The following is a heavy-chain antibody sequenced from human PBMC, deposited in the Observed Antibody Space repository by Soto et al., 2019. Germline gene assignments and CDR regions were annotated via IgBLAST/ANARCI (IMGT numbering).Heavy chain of an antibody. J-gene: IGHJ5*02. V-gene: IGHV3-7*01. CDR2: IKTDASEK. CDR1: GFTLRSYW. D-gene: IGHD4-4*01. CDR3: ARGGSNYAS. Sequence: GGSLRLSCAASGFTLRSYWMSWVRQAPGKGLEWLATIKTDASEKKYVDSVKGRFTVSRDNAKNSLYLQMDSLRAEDTAVYYCARGGSNYASWGQGTLVTVSS.